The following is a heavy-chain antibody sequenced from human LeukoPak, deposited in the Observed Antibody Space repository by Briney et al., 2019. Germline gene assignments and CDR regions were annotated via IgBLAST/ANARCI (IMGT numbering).Heavy chain of an antibody. CDR1: GFTFDDYG. CDR3: ARDLLGRRSTGISFDI. J-gene: IGHJ3*02. Sequence: GGSLRLSCAASGFTFDDYGMSWVRQAPGKGLEWVSGINWNGGSTGYADSVKGRFTISRDNAKNSLYLQMNSLRAEDTAVYYCARDLLGRRSTGISFDIWGQGTMVTVSS. CDR2: INWNGGST. V-gene: IGHV3-20*04. D-gene: IGHD3-10*01.